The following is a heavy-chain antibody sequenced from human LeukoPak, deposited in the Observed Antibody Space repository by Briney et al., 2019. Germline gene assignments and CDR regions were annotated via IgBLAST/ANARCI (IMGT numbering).Heavy chain of an antibody. J-gene: IGHJ6*02. CDR2: IYYSGST. D-gene: IGHD3-22*01. V-gene: IGHV4-59*01. CDR1: GGSISSYY. Sequence: SETLSLTCTGSGGSISSYYWSWIRQPPGKGLEWIGYIYYSGSTNYNPSLKSRVTISVDTSKNQFSLKLSSGTAADTAVYYWAREGRYYYDSSGYPRYSYYYGMDVWGQGTTVTVSS. CDR3: AREGRYYYDSSGYPRYSYYYGMDV.